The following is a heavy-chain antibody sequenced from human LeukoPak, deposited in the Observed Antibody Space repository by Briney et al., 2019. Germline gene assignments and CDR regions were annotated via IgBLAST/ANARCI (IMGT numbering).Heavy chain of an antibody. D-gene: IGHD3-16*01. CDR2: ISGSGDST. V-gene: IGHV3-23*01. CDR3: AKLYVVFDY. CDR1: GFTFSNYA. J-gene: IGHJ4*02. Sequence: GGSLRLSCAASGFTFSNYAMSWVRQTPGKGLEWVSTISGSGDSTYYADSVKGRFTISRDNSKNTLFLQMSNLRAEDTALYYCAKLYVVFDYWGQGTLVTVSS.